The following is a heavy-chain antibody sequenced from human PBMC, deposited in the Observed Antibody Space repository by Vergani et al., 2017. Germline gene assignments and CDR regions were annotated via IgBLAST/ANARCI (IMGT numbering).Heavy chain of an antibody. J-gene: IGHJ4*02. CDR3: ASSRYFDWPTQYCFDY. Sequence: QVQLQESGPGLVKPSETLSLTCTVSGGSISSYYWSWIRQPPGKGLEWIGYINYSGSTNYNPSLKSRVTISVDTSKNQFSLKLSSVTAADTAVYYCASSRYFDWPTQYCFDYWGQGTLVTVSS. CDR1: GGSISSYY. D-gene: IGHD3-9*01. CDR2: INYSGST. V-gene: IGHV4-59*01.